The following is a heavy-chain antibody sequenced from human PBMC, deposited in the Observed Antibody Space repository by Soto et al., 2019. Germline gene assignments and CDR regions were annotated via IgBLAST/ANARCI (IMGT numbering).Heavy chain of an antibody. Sequence: HPGGSLRLSCSASGFTFSSYAMHWVRQAPGKGLEYVSAISSNGGRTYYADSVKGRFTISRDNSKNTQYLQMSSLRAEDTAVYYCVKVAAAGHFDYWGQGTLVTVSS. V-gene: IGHV3-64D*08. CDR2: ISSNGGRT. J-gene: IGHJ4*02. CDR3: VKVAAAGHFDY. CDR1: GFTFSSYA. D-gene: IGHD6-13*01.